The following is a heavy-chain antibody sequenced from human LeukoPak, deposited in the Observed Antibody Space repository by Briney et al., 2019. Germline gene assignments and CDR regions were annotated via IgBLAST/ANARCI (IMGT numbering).Heavy chain of an antibody. Sequence: TSETLSLTCTVSGDSFSSYYWNWIRQPAGKGLEWIGRIYTSGIANYNPSLKRRVTMSVDTPKKQFSLRLTSVTAADSAVYYCARARQGYSGSDFDYWGQGTLVTVSS. CDR2: IYTSGIA. CDR1: GDSFSSYY. D-gene: IGHD1-26*01. V-gene: IGHV4-4*07. CDR3: ARARQGYSGSDFDY. J-gene: IGHJ4*02.